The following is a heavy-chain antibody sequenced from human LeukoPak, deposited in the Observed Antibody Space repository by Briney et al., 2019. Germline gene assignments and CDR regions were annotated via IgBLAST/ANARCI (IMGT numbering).Heavy chain of an antibody. J-gene: IGHJ4*02. D-gene: IGHD3-22*01. CDR2: INHSGST. CDR1: GGSFSGYY. CDR3: ARGHLSHDSSGYLDY. V-gene: IGHV4-34*01. Sequence: PSETLSLTCAVYGGSFSGYYWNWIRQPPGKGLEWIGEINHSGSTNYNPSLKSRVTISVDTSKNQFSLKLSSVTAADTAVYYCARGHLSHDSSGYLDYWGQGTLVTVSS.